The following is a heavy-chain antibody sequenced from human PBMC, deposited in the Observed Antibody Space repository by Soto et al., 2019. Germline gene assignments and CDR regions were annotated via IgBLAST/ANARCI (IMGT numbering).Heavy chain of an antibody. V-gene: IGHV4-34*01. D-gene: IGHD3-10*01. CDR1: GGSFSGYY. CDR3: ARLGGGGSGSYYHSLDY. CDR2: INHSGST. J-gene: IGHJ4*02. Sequence: PSETLSLTCAVYGGSFSGYYWSWIRQPPGKGLEWIGEINHSGSTNYNPSLKSRVTISVDTSKNQFSLKLSSVTAADTAVYYCARLGGGGSGSYYHSLDYWGKGTSVTVDS.